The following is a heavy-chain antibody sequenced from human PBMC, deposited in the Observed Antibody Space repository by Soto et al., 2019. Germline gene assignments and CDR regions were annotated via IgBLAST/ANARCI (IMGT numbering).Heavy chain of an antibody. J-gene: IGHJ3*02. V-gene: IGHV3-30*18. CDR1: GFTFSSYG. CDR2: ISYDGRNK. CDR3: AKDNGSGCDLRRVGDASDI. Sequence: QVQLVESGGGVVQPGRSLRLSCAASGFTFSSYGMHWVRQAPGKGLERVAVISYDGRNKYYADSVKGRLTISRDNSKNTLSLQMNSLRGEDTAVYYCAKDNGSGCDLRRVGDASDIWGQVTMVTVSS. D-gene: IGHD5-12*01.